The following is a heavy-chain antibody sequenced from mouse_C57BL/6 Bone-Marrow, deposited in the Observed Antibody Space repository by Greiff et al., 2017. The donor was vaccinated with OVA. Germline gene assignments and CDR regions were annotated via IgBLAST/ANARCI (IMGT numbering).Heavy chain of an antibody. Sequence: QVTLKESGAEVVRPGASVKLSCKASGYTFTDHYINWVKQRPGQGLEWIARIYPGSGNTYYTEKFKGKATLTAEKSSNTAYMQLSSLTSEDSAVYFCARDDGYFFEYWGQGTTLTVSS. D-gene: IGHD2-3*01. J-gene: IGHJ2*01. CDR2: IYPGSGNT. CDR1: GYTFTDHY. V-gene: IGHV1-76*01. CDR3: ARDDGYFFEY.